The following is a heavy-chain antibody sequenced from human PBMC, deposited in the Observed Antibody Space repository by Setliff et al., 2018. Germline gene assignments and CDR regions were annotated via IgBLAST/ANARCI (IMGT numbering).Heavy chain of an antibody. CDR2: IKEDGSEK. CDR3: VRDRWKVVVNRGDDAFDL. J-gene: IGHJ3*01. Sequence: PGGSLRLSCAASGFLYSNNAFHWVRQTPGKGLEWVANIKEDGSEKYYVDSVKGRFTISRDNAKNSLDLQMDSLRAEDTAVYYCVRDRWKVVVNRGDDAFDLWGQGTMVTVSS. CDR1: GFLYSNNA. D-gene: IGHD2-15*01. V-gene: IGHV3-7*01.